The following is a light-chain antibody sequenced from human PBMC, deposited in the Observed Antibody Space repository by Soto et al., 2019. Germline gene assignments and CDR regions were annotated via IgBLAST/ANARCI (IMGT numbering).Light chain of an antibody. V-gene: IGKV3-20*01. J-gene: IGKJ5*01. Sequence: EIVLTQSPGTLSLSPGERAILSCRASQTVSSVYLAWYQQKPGQPPRLLIYGASSRATGIPDRFSGSGSGTDFTLTISRVEPEDLAVYYCQQYGDSFTFGQGTRLE. CDR2: GAS. CDR1: QTVSSVY. CDR3: QQYGDSFT.